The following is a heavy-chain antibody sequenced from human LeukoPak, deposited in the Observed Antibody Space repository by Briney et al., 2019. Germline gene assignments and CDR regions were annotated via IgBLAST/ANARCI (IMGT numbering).Heavy chain of an antibody. D-gene: IGHD4-17*01. V-gene: IGHV1-2*02. CDR3: ARDSSSTVTTVWFDP. Sequence: ASVKVSCKASGYTFTSYGISWVRQAPGQGLEWMGWINPNSGGTNYAQKFQGRVTMTRDTSISTAYMELSRLRSDDTAVYYCARDSSSTVTTVWFDPWGQGTLVTVSS. J-gene: IGHJ5*02. CDR1: GYTFTSYG. CDR2: INPNSGGT.